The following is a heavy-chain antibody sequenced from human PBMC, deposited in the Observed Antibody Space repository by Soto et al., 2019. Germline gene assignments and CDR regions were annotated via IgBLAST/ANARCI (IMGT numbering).Heavy chain of an antibody. V-gene: IGHV3-48*04. CDR3: ARSHLYYDSSGYPDY. CDR1: GFTFSSYV. D-gene: IGHD3-22*01. CDR2: ISSSGNTI. J-gene: IGHJ4*02. Sequence: GGSLRLSCAASGFTFSSYVINWIRQAPGKGLEWVSYISSSGNTIYYVDSVKGRFTISRDNAKNSLYLQMNSLRAEDTAVYYCARSHLYYDSSGYPDYWGQGTLVTVSS.